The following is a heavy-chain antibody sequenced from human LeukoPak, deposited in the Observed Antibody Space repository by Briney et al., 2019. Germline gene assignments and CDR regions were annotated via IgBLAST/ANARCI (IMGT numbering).Heavy chain of an antibody. J-gene: IGHJ4*02. CDR1: GFTFSSHI. CDR2: ISGSSSYI. V-gene: IGHV3-21*01. CDR3: ARDRQWLAAFDY. Sequence: GGSLRLSCAASGFTFSSHIMNWVRQAPGKGPEWVSSISGSSSYIYYADSVKGRFTISRDNAKNSLYLQMNSLGAEDTAVYYCARDRQWLAAFDYWGQGTLVTVSS. D-gene: IGHD6-19*01.